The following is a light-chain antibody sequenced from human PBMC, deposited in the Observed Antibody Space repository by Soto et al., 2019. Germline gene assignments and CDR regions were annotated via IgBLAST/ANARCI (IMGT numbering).Light chain of an antibody. Sequence: DIQMTQSPSCLSASVGDRVTITCRASQSISGYLNWYQQKPGKAPKVLISGASTLHNGVPSRFSGRGSGTDFTLTISSLQPEDFATYYCQQSYSTPTITFGQGTRLEIK. V-gene: IGKV1-39*01. J-gene: IGKJ5*01. CDR2: GAS. CDR3: QQSYSTPTIT. CDR1: QSISGY.